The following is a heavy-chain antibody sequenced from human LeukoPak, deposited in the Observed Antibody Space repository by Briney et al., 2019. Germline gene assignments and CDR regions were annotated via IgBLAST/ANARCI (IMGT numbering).Heavy chain of an antibody. CDR2: IRYDGSNK. CDR1: GFTVSSNY. J-gene: IGHJ4*02. Sequence: GGSLRLSCAASGFTVSSNYMSWVRQAPGKGLEWVALIRYDGSNKYYADSVKGRFTISRDNSKNTLYLQMNSLRAEDTAVYYCAKDLEWLRIPDYWGQGTLVTVSS. CDR3: AKDLEWLRIPDY. D-gene: IGHD5-12*01. V-gene: IGHV3-30*02.